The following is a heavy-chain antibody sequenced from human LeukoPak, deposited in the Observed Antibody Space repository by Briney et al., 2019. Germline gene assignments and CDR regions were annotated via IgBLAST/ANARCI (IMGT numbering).Heavy chain of an antibody. CDR3: ARADTIEMATIVY. J-gene: IGHJ4*02. D-gene: IGHD5-24*01. V-gene: IGHV3-11*04. CDR1: VFTFSDYY. CDR2: ISSSCSAI. Sequence: GGSLRLSCAASVFTFSDYYMIWIREAPGKGLEGVSYISSSCSAIYYADSVKGRFTISRDNAKNSLYLQMNSLRAEDTAVYYCARADTIEMATIVYWGQGTLVTVSS.